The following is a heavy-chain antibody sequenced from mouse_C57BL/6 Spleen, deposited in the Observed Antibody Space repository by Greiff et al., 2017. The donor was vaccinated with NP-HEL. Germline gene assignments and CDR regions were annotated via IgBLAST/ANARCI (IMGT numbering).Heavy chain of an antibody. D-gene: IGHD2-2*01. Sequence: VQLQQPGTELVKPGASVKLSCKASGYTFTSYWMHWVKQRPGQGLEWIGNINPSNGGTNYNEKFKSKATLTVDKSSSTAYMQLSSLTSEDSAVYYCARSTMVTRYAMDYWGQGTSVTVSS. CDR2: INPSNGGT. J-gene: IGHJ4*01. CDR3: ARSTMVTRYAMDY. CDR1: GYTFTSYW. V-gene: IGHV1-53*01.